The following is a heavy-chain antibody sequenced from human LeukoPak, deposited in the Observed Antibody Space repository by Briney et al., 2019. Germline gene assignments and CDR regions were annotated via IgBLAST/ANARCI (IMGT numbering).Heavy chain of an antibody. J-gene: IGHJ6*03. CDR2: ISSSGSTI. CDR3: AREVVPAAMPNGYMDV. Sequence: PGGSLRLSCAASGFTFSDYYMSWIRQAPGKGLEWVSYISSSGSTIYYGDSVKGRFTISRDNAKNSLYLQMNSLRAEDTAVYYCAREVVPAAMPNGYMDVWGKGTTVTVSS. D-gene: IGHD2-2*01. V-gene: IGHV3-11*01. CDR1: GFTFSDYY.